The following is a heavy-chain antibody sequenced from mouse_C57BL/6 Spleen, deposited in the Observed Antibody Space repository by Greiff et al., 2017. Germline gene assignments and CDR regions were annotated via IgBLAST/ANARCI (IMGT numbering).Heavy chain of an antibody. D-gene: IGHD1-1*01. V-gene: IGHV1-69*01. CDR2: IDPSDSYT. J-gene: IGHJ2*01. Sequence: QVQLQQPGAELVMPGASVKLSCKASGYTFTSYWMHWVKQRPGQGLEWIGEIDPSDSYTNYNQKFKGKSTLTEDKSSSTAYMQLSSLTSEDSAVYYCARNYGSTYFDYWGQGTTLTVSS. CDR3: ARNYGSTYFDY. CDR1: GYTFTSYW.